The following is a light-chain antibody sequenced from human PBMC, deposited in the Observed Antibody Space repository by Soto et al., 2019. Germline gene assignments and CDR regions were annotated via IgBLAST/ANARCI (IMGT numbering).Light chain of an antibody. CDR1: SSDVGGYNY. CDR2: EVS. J-gene: IGLJ2*01. Sequence: QSVLTQPASVSGSPGQSITISCTGTSSDVGGYNYVSWYQHYLGKAPRLLISEVSNRPSGVSNRFSGSRSGNTASLTISGLQPEDEADYYCSSYTSNSTVIFGGGTKLTVL. V-gene: IGLV2-14*01. CDR3: SSYTSNSTVI.